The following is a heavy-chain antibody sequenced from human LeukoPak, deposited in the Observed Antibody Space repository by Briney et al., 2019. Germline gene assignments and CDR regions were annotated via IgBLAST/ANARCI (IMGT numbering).Heavy chain of an antibody. V-gene: IGHV3-21*01. CDR1: GFTFSSYS. J-gene: IGHJ6*03. CDR3: ARGGYCSSTSCYTYYYYYYMDV. Sequence: GGSLRLSCAASGFTFSSYSMNWVRQAPGKGLEWVSSISSSSSYIYYADSVKGRFTISRDNAKNSLYLQMNSLRAEDTAVYYCARGGYCSSTSCYTYYYYYYMDVWGKGTTVTVSS. CDR2: ISSSSSYI. D-gene: IGHD2-2*01.